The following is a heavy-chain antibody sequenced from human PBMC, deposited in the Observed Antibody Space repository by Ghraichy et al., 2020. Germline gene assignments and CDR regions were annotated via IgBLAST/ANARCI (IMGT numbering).Heavy chain of an antibody. D-gene: IGHD4-11*01. Sequence: GGSLRLSCAASGFTFSNAWMSWVRQAPGKGLEWVGRIKSKTDGGTTDYAAPVKGRFTISRDDSKNTLYLQMNSLKTEDTAVYYCTTSRDYSNYWGADNYWGQGTLVTVSS. CDR2: IKSKTDGGTT. J-gene: IGHJ4*02. V-gene: IGHV3-15*01. CDR3: TTSRDYSNYWGADNY. CDR1: GFTFSNAW.